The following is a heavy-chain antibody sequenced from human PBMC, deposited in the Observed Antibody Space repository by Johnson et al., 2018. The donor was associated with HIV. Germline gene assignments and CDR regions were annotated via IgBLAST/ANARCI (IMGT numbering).Heavy chain of an antibody. J-gene: IGHJ3*02. CDR1: GFTLSNYG. D-gene: IGHD5-18*01. V-gene: IGHV3-NL1*01. Sequence: QVQLVESGGGVVQPGGSLRLSCAASGFTLSNYGLHWVRQAPGKGLEWVSVIYSRGGTYYADSVKGRFTISRDNSKNTLYLQMNSLRAEDTAVYYCARGLYSYGLGDAFDIWGQGTMVTVSS. CDR2: IYSRGGT. CDR3: ARGLYSYGLGDAFDI.